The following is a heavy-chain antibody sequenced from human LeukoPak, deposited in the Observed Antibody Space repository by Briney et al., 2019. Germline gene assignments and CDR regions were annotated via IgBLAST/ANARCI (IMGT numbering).Heavy chain of an antibody. CDR1: GFTFSSYA. J-gene: IGHJ4*02. CDR3: ARVGITMIVVDYYFDY. Sequence: GGSLRLSCAASGFTFSSYAMSWVRQAPGKGLEWVSAISGSGGSTYYADSVKGRFTISRDNAKNSLYLQMNSLRAEDTAVYYCARVGITMIVVDYYFDYWGQGTLVTVSS. D-gene: IGHD3-22*01. V-gene: IGHV3-23*01. CDR2: ISGSGGST.